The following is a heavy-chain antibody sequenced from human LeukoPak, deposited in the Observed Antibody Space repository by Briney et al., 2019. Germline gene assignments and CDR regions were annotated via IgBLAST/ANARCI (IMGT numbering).Heavy chain of an antibody. J-gene: IGHJ4*02. CDR1: GFTFSSYE. CDR2: ISNTGSVT. CDR3: TVVPMG. Sequence: GGSLRLSCAGYGFTFSSYEMSWVRQAPGKGLEWVSYISNTGSVTYYADSVKGRFTISRDNARNSLFLQMNSLRAEDTGVYYCTVVPMGWGQGTPVTVSS. V-gene: IGHV3-48*03. D-gene: IGHD4-23*01.